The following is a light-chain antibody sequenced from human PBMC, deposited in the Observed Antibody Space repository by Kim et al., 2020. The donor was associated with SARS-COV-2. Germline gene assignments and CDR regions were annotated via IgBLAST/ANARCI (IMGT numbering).Light chain of an antibody. Sequence: VAFGQTVSITCQGDRLRSYYATWYQQKPGQAPILVIYGKNNRPSGIPDRFSGSSSGNTASLTITGTQAGDEADYYCNSRDSNDNVVFGGGTQLTVL. CDR2: GKN. CDR3: NSRDSNDNVV. J-gene: IGLJ2*01. V-gene: IGLV3-19*01. CDR1: RLRSYY.